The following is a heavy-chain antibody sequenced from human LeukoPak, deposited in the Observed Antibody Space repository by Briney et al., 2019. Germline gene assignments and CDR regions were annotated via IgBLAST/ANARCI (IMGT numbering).Heavy chain of an antibody. D-gene: IGHD3-3*01. V-gene: IGHV4-38-2*01. CDR2: IYHSGST. CDR3: ARHWTESITIFGVVMPEWFDP. J-gene: IGHJ5*02. CDR1: GYSISSGYY. Sequence: SETLSLTCAVSGYSISSGYYWGWIRQPPGKGLEWIRSIYHSGSTYYNPSLKSRVTISVDTSKNQFSLKLSSVTAADTAVYYCARHWTESITIFGVVMPEWFDPWGQGTLVTVSS.